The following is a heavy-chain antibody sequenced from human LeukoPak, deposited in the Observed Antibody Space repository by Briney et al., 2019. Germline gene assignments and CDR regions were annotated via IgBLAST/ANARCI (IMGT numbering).Heavy chain of an antibody. Sequence: GGSLRLSCAASGFTFSDYYMIWIRQAPGKGLEWVSYISSSGSTIYYADYVRGRFTISRDNAKNSLYLQMNSLRAEDTAVYYCARPAHWGSSSSYYYYYYMDVWGKGTTVIVSS. CDR3: ARPAHWGSSSSYYYYYYMDV. CDR1: GFTFSDYY. D-gene: IGHD6-6*01. CDR2: ISSSGSTI. V-gene: IGHV3-11*04. J-gene: IGHJ6*03.